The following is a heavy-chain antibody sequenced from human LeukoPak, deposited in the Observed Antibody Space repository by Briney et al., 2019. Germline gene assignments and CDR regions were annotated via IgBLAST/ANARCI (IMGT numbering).Heavy chain of an antibody. J-gene: IGHJ4*02. Sequence: PGGSLRLSCAASGFTVSSNDMSWVRQAPGKGLEWVSVIYSGGRTYYADSVKGRFTISRDNAKKSLFLQMNSLRAEDTAIYYCARQNTPHGNFDYWGQGTLVTVSS. CDR1: GFTVSSND. CDR3: ARQNTPHGNFDY. CDR2: IYSGGRT. D-gene: IGHD5-24*01. V-gene: IGHV3-53*01.